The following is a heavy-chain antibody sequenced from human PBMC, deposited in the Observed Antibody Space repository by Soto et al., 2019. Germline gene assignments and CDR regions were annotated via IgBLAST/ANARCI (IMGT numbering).Heavy chain of an antibody. Sequence: QVQLVESGGGVVQPGRSLRLSCAASGFTFSSYGMHWVRQAPGKGLEWVAVIWYDGSNKYYADSVKGRFTISRDNSKNTLYLQMNSLRAEDRAVYYCARIDGSGSQTCWGQGTLVTVSS. D-gene: IGHD3-10*01. CDR3: ARIDGSGSQTC. CDR1: GFTFSSYG. CDR2: IWYDGSNK. J-gene: IGHJ4*02. V-gene: IGHV3-33*01.